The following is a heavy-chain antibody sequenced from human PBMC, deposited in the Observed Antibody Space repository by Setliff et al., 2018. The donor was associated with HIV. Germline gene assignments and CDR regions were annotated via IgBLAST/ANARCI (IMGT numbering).Heavy chain of an antibody. Sequence: ASVKVSCKASGFTFKDYYMHWVQQAPGKGLEWMGRLDPEDGETIYAEKFLGRVTISTDMSTDTVFMEVNSLRSEDTAVYYCARDPAPSSSASYFQHWGQGTPVTVS. V-gene: IGHV1-69-2*01. CDR3: ARDPAPSSSASYFQH. D-gene: IGHD6-6*01. CDR2: LDPEDGET. J-gene: IGHJ1*01. CDR1: GFTFKDYY.